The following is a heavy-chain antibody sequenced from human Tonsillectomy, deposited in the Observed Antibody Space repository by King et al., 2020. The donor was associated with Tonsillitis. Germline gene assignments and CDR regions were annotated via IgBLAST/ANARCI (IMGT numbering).Heavy chain of an antibody. CDR2: IYYSGST. D-gene: IGHD3-3*01. Sequence: QLQESGPGLVKPSETLSLTCTVSGGSISSSSYYWGWIRQPPGKGLEWIGSIYYSGSTYYNPSLKSRVTISVDTSKNQFSLKLSSVTAADTAVYYCARVYDFWRGSPDYFDYWGQGTLVTVSS. CDR1: GGSISSSSYY. CDR3: ARVYDFWRGSPDYFDY. V-gene: IGHV4-39*07. J-gene: IGHJ4*02.